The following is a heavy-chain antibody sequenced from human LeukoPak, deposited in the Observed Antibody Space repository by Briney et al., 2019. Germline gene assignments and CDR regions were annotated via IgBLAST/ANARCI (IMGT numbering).Heavy chain of an antibody. J-gene: IGHJ5*02. CDR3: ARGPGLKGVAAAGPQAYNWFDP. CDR2: INHSGST. V-gene: IGHV4-34*01. D-gene: IGHD6-13*01. Sequence: SETLSLTCAVYGGSFSGYYWSWIRQPPGKGLEWIGEINHSGSTNYNPSLKSRVTISVDTSKNQFSLKLSSVTAVDTAVYYCARGPGLKGVAAAGPQAYNWFDPWGQGTLVTVSS. CDR1: GGSFSGYY.